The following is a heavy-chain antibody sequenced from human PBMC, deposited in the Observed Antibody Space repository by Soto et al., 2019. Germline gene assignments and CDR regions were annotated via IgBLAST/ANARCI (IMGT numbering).Heavy chain of an antibody. Sequence: HPGGSLRLSCAAPGFTFRNYAMNWVRQAPGKGLEWVSGISYSGGSTFYADSVEGRFTISRDDSRNTMFLQMNSLRAEDTAVYYCAKGDSIFGVVIPHLDYWGQGTLVTVSS. CDR1: GFTFRNYA. V-gene: IGHV3-23*01. J-gene: IGHJ4*02. CDR3: AKGDSIFGVVIPHLDY. D-gene: IGHD3-3*01. CDR2: ISYSGGST.